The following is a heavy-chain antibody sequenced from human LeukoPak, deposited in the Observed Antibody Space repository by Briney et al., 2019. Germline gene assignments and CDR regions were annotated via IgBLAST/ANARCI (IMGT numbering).Heavy chain of an antibody. D-gene: IGHD6-13*01. Sequence: SETLSLTCTVSGGSISSSSYYWGWIRQPPGKGLEWIGSIYYSGSTYYNPSLKSRVTISVDTSKNQFSLKLSSVTAADTAVYYCARLYSSSWYANWFDPWGQGTLVTVSS. CDR2: IYYSGST. CDR1: GGSISSSSYY. CDR3: ARLYSSSWYANWFDP. J-gene: IGHJ5*02. V-gene: IGHV4-39*07.